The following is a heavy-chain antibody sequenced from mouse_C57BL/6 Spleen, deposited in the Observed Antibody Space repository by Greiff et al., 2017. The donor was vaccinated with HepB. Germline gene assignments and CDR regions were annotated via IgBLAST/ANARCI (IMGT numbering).Heavy chain of an antibody. V-gene: IGHV1-54*01. CDR3: ARSTPYYDYAMDY. CDR2: INPGSGGT. CDR1: GYAFTNYL. J-gene: IGHJ4*01. Sequence: VQLQQSGAELVRPGTSVKVSCKASGYAFTNYLIEWVKQRPGQGLEWIGVINPGSGGTNYNEKFKGKETLTADKSSSTAYMQLSRLTSEDSAVYFCARSTPYYDYAMDYWGQGTSVTVSS. D-gene: IGHD1-1*01.